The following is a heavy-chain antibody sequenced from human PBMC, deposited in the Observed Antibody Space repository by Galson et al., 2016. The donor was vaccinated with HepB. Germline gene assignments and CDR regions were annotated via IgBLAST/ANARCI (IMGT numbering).Heavy chain of an antibody. CDR1: GFSFFDNA. J-gene: IGHJ5*02. D-gene: IGHD2-2*01. Sequence: SLRLSCAASGFSFFDNAMHWVRQAPGKGLEWLAVLSYDEKSEYYAGSVKGRFTISRDNSKNTLFLQMNSLRPEDTAVYYCARGHCTSVRCLFGCFDPWGQGTQVTVSS. CDR3: ARGHCTSVRCLFGCFDP. V-gene: IGHV3-30*04. CDR2: LSYDEKSE.